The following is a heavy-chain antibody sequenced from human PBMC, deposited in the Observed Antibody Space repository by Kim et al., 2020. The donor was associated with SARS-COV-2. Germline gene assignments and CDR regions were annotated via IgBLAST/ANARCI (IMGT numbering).Heavy chain of an antibody. V-gene: IGHV3-15*01. CDR2: IKSKTDGGNT. CDR3: TPLLRYLDWLAVKYYYDAMDV. D-gene: IGHD3-9*01. J-gene: IGHJ6*02. Sequence: GGSLRLSCAASGFTFSNAWMRWVRQAPGKGLEWVGRIKSKTDGGNTDYAAPVKGRFTISRDDSKNTLYLQMNSLKTEDTDVYYCTPLLRYLDWLAVKYYYDAMDVWGQGTTVTVSS. CDR1: GFTFSNAW.